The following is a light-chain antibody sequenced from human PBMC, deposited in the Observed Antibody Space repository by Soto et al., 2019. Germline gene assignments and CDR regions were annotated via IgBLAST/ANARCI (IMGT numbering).Light chain of an antibody. CDR3: GTWDSRLKAWL. CDR1: SSNIGRNF. J-gene: IGLJ3*02. CDR2: DNG. V-gene: IGLV1-51*01. Sequence: QSVLTQPPSVSAAPGQKVTISCSGSSSNIGRNFVSWYQQLPGTGPKLLIYDNGKRPSGTPERFSGSKSGMSATLAITGLQTGDEADYYCGTWDSRLKAWLFGAGTKLTVL.